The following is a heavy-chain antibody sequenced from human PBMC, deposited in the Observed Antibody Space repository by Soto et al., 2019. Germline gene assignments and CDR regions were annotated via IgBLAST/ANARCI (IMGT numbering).Heavy chain of an antibody. CDR1: GFTLSSYS. D-gene: IGHD6-13*01. CDR2: ISSSSSTI. J-gene: IGHJ5*02. V-gene: IGHV3-48*01. Sequence: EVQLVEFGGGLVQPGESLRLSCAASGFTLSSYSMNWVRQAPGKGLEWVSYISSSSSTIYYADSVKGRFTISRDNAKNSLYLQMNSLRAEDTAVYYCARHPERIAQIGWFDPWGQGTLVTVSS. CDR3: ARHPERIAQIGWFDP.